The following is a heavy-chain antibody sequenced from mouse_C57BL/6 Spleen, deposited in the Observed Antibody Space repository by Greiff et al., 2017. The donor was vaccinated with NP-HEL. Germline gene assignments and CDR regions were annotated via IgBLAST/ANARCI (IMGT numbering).Heavy chain of an antibody. CDR3: ASPDEGGPGFAY. CDR1: GYTFTSYW. J-gene: IGHJ3*01. CDR2: IDPSDSYT. Sequence: QVQLQQPGAELVKPGASVKLSCKASGYTFTSYWMQWVKQRPGQGLEWIGEIDPSDSYTNYNQKFKGKATLTVDTSSSTAYMQLSSLTSEDSAVYYCASPDEGGPGFAYWGQGTLVTVSA. V-gene: IGHV1-50*01.